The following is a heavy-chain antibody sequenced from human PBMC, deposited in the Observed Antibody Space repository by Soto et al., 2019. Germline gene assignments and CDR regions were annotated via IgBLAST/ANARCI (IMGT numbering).Heavy chain of an antibody. Sequence: SLRLSCAASGFTFSSYGMHWVRQAPGKGLEWVAVISYDGSNKYYADSVKGRFTISRDNSKNTLYLQMNSLRAEDTAVYYCAKDDGTDSNLNWYFDLWGRGTLVTVSS. J-gene: IGHJ2*01. V-gene: IGHV3-30*18. CDR2: ISYDGSNK. D-gene: IGHD6-13*01. CDR3: AKDDGTDSNLNWYFDL. CDR1: GFTFSSYG.